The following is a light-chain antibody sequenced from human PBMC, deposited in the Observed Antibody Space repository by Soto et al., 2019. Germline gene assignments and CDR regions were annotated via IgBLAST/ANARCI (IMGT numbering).Light chain of an antibody. CDR3: SSYSRSSTLYV. V-gene: IGLV2-14*01. CDR1: SSDVGGYNY. J-gene: IGLJ1*01. CDR2: EVT. Sequence: HSVLTQPASVSGSPGQSITISCTGTSSDVGGYNYVSWYQQHPGKAPKLMIYEVTNRPSGVSNRFSGSKSANTASLTISGLQAEDEADYYCSSYSRSSTLYVFGTGTKVTVL.